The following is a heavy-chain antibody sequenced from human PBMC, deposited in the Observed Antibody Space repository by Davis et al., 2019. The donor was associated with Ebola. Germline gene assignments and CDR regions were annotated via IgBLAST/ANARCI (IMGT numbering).Heavy chain of an antibody. D-gene: IGHD3-16*01. V-gene: IGHV3-74*01. CDR2: INSDGSST. CDR1: GFTFSSYW. CDR3: ARERVLPLDY. J-gene: IGHJ4*02. Sequence: GESLKISCAASGFTFSSYWMHWVRQAPGKGLVRVSRINSDGSSTSYADSVKGRFTISRDNAKNTLYLQMNSLRAEDTAVYYCARERVLPLDYWGQGTLVTVSS.